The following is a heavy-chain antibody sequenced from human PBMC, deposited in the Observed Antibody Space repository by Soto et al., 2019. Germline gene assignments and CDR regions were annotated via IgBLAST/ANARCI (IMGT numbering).Heavy chain of an antibody. CDR1: SGSISSSNW. V-gene: IGHV4-4*02. CDR3: ARQLGYCSSTSCRLYAFDI. J-gene: IGHJ3*02. Sequence: QVQLQESGPGLVKPSGTLSLTCAVSSGSISSSNWWSWVRQPPGKGLEWIGEIYHSGSTNYNPSLKSRVTISVDTSKSQFSLKLSSVTAADTAVYYCARQLGYCSSTSCRLYAFDIWGQGTMVTVSS. CDR2: IYHSGST. D-gene: IGHD2-2*01.